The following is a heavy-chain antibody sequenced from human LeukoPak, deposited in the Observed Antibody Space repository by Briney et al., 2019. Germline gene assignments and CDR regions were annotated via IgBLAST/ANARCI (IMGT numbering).Heavy chain of an antibody. V-gene: IGHV4-34*01. CDR3: ARLDELLYFQH. CDR1: GGSFSGYY. Sequence: SETLSLTCAVYGGSFSGYYWSWIRQPPGKGLEWIGEINHSGSTNYNPSLKSRVTISVDTSKNQFSLKLSSVTAADTAVYYCARLDELLYFQHWGQGTLVTVSS. CDR2: INHSGST. D-gene: IGHD3-10*01. J-gene: IGHJ1*01.